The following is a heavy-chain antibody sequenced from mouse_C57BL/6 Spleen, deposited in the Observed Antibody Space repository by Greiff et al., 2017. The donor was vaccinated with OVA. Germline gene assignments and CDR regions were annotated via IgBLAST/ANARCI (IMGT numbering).Heavy chain of an antibody. Sequence: QVQLQQSGAELVRPGASVTLSCKASGYTFTDYEMHWVKQTPVHGLEWIGAIDPETGGTAYNQKFKGKAILTADKSSSTAYMELRGLTSEDSAVYYCTRRGIYWGQGTTLTVSS. D-gene: IGHD6-1*01. J-gene: IGHJ2*01. CDR2: IDPETGGT. CDR1: GYTFTDYE. V-gene: IGHV1-15*01. CDR3: TRRGIY.